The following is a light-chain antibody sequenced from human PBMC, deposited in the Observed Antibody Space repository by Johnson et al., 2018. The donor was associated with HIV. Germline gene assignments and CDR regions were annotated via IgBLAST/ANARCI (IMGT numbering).Light chain of an antibody. CDR2: DNN. CDR3: GTWESSLSAGV. J-gene: IGLJ1*01. V-gene: IGLV1-51*01. CDR1: SSNIGNNY. Sequence: QSVLTQPPSVSAAPGQKVTISCSGSSSNIGNNYVSWYQQLPGTAPKLLIYDNNKRPSGIPDRFSGSKSGTSATLGITGLQTGDEADYYGGTWESSLSAGVFGTGTKVTVL.